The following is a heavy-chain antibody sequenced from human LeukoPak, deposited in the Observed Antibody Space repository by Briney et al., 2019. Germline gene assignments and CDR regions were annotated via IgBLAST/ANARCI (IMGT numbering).Heavy chain of an antibody. D-gene: IGHD3-9*01. CDR3: ARVKQLVTDY. CDR2: IYYSGST. CDR1: VGSISTYY. Sequence: PSETLSLTFTGTVGSISTYYWNGIRPPRSKGREWIAYIYYSGSTNYIPSLQSRVTISVDKSKNQLSLKLSSVTDAATAVYYCARVKQLVTDYWGQGTLVTVSS. V-gene: IGHV4-59*01. J-gene: IGHJ4*02.